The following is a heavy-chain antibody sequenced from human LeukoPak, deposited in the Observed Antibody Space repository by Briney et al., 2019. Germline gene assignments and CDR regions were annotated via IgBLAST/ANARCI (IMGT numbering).Heavy chain of an antibody. CDR1: GGSISSGGYY. V-gene: IGHV4-31*03. CDR2: IYYSGST. D-gene: IGHD3-22*01. Sequence: SETLSLTCTVSGGSISSGGYYWSWIRQRPGQGLEWIGYIYYSGSTYYNPSLKSRVTISVDTSKNQFSLKLSSVTAADTAVYYCARERGVSSGYFDYWGQGTLVTVSS. CDR3: ARERGVSSGYFDY. J-gene: IGHJ4*02.